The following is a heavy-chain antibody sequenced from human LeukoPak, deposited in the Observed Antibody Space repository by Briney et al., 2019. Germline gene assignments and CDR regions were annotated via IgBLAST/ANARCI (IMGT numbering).Heavy chain of an antibody. Sequence: GGSLRLPCAASGFTFSNYWMHWIRQVPGKGLVWVSHIKYDGSATNYADSVKGRFTISRDNAKNTLYLQMNSLRAEDTAVYYCVSGSLQSGYNFDYWGQGALVTVSS. CDR1: GFTFSNYW. CDR3: VSGSLQSGYNFDY. D-gene: IGHD3-3*01. CDR2: IKYDGSAT. V-gene: IGHV3-74*01. J-gene: IGHJ4*02.